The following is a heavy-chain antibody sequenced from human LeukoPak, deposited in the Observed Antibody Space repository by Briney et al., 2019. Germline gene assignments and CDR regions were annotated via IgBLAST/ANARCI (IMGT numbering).Heavy chain of an antibody. V-gene: IGHV4-39*01. CDR1: GGSISSSSYY. CDR2: IYYSGST. J-gene: IGHJ4*02. CDR3: ARQTGSGLFILP. D-gene: IGHD3/OR15-3a*01. Sequence: SETLSLTCSVSGGSISSSSYYWAWIRQPPGKGLEWIANIYYSGSTYFNPSLKSRVTISKDTSKNQFSLRLTSVTAADTAVYYCARQTGSGLFILPGGQGTLVTVSS.